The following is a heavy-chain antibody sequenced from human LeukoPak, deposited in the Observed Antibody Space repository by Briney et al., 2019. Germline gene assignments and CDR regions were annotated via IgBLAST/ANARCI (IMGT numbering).Heavy chain of an antibody. V-gene: IGHV5-51*01. CDR3: ATRYFDWLLPPRESRPDALDI. D-gene: IGHD3-9*01. CDR2: IYPVDSDT. Sequence: GESLKISCKGSGYSFTSYWIGWVRQMPGKGLEWMGIIYPVDSDTRYSPSFQGQVTISADKSISTAYLQWSSLKASDTAMYYCATRYFDWLLPPRESRPDALDIWGQGTMVTVSS. J-gene: IGHJ3*02. CDR1: GYSFTSYW.